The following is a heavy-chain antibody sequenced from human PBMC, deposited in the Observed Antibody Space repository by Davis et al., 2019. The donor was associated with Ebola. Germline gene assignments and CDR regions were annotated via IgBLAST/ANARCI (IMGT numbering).Heavy chain of an antibody. Sequence: AASVKVSCKASGYTFTSYGISWVRQAPGQGLEWMGWISAYNGNTNYAQKLQGRVTMTTDTSTSTAYMELRGLRSDDTAVYYCARDQASSGSYYEVYYYGMDVWGKGTTVTVSS. CDR3: ARDQASSGSYYEVYYYGMDV. CDR2: ISAYNGNT. D-gene: IGHD1-26*01. V-gene: IGHV1-18*01. J-gene: IGHJ6*04. CDR1: GYTFTSYG.